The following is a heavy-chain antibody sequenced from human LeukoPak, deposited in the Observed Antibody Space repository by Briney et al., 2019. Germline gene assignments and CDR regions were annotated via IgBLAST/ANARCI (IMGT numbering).Heavy chain of an antibody. CDR2: IYTSGST. CDR1: GGSISSGSYF. V-gene: IGHV4-61*02. D-gene: IGHD6-13*01. CDR3: ARDRHSSSWYYFDY. Sequence: SQTLSLTCTVSGGSISSGSYFWRWTRQPAGKGLEWIGRIYTSGSTNYNPSLKSRVTISVDTSKNQFSLKLSSVTAADTAVYYCARDRHSSSWYYFDYWGQGTLVTVSS. J-gene: IGHJ4*02.